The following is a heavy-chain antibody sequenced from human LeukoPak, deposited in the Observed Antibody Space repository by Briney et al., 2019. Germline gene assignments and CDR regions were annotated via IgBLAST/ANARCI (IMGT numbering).Heavy chain of an antibody. J-gene: IGHJ4*02. Sequence: LGESLKISCKGSGYIFTNYWIGWVRQMPGKGLEWMGIIYPGDSDTSYSPSFQGQVTISADKSINTAYLQWSSLKASDTAMYYCARRVDGYWFFDYWGQGTLVTVSS. CDR3: ARRVDGYWFFDY. D-gene: IGHD2-8*02. V-gene: IGHV5-51*01. CDR2: IYPGDSDT. CDR1: GYIFTNYW.